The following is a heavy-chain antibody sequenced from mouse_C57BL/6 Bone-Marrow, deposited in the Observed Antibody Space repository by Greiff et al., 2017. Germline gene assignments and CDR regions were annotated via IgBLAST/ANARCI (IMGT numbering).Heavy chain of an antibody. J-gene: IGHJ2*01. CDR3: AKLDGSSY. CDR1: GFSLTSYG. CDR2: IWSGGST. Sequence: VQLQQSGPGLVQPSQSLSITCTVSGFSLTSYGVHWVRQPPGKGLAWLGVIWSGGSTDYNAAFISRLSISKDNSTSQVFFKMNSLQADDTAIYYCAKLDGSSYWGQGTTLTVSS. D-gene: IGHD1-1*01. V-gene: IGHV2-4*01.